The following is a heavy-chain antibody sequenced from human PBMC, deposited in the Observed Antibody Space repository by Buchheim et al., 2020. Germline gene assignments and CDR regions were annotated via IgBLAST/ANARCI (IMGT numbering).Heavy chain of an antibody. CDR1: VFTFSSYG. Sequence: QVQLVESGGGVVQPGRSLRLSCAASVFTFSSYGMHWVRQAPGKGLEWVAVIWYDGSNKYYADSVKGRFTISRDNSKNTLYLQMNSLRAEETAVYYWARDVEASSNYEDGMDVWGQGTT. D-gene: IGHD4-11*01. CDR3: ARDVEASSNYEDGMDV. CDR2: IWYDGSNK. V-gene: IGHV3-33*01. J-gene: IGHJ6*02.